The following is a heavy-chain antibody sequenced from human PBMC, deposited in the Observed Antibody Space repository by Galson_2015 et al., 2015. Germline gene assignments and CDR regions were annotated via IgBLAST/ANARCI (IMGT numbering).Heavy chain of an antibody. J-gene: IGHJ4*02. CDR2: TYHRSKWYN. Sequence: CAISGDSVSSNSAAWNWIRRSPSRGLEGLGRTYHRSKWYNDYAVSVKSRISINQDTSKNQVSLQLSSVTPGDTDVYYCVRDGYDYIWGSYRYFDSWGQGTLVTVSS. V-gene: IGHV6-1*01. D-gene: IGHD3-16*02. CDR3: VRDGYDYIWGSYRYFDS. CDR1: GDSVSSNSAA.